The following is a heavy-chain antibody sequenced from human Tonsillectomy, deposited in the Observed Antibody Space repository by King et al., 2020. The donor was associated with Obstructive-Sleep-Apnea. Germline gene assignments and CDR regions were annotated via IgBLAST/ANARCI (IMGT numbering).Heavy chain of an antibody. CDR1: GFTFGGYG. Sequence: HVQLVESGGGVVQPGRSLRLSCAASGFTFGGYGMHWVRQAPGKGLEWVAVISYDGSNKYSADSVKGRFTISRDNSKNTLYLQMNSLRAEDTAVYYCAKSSHSGVAGTFYWGQGTLVTVSS. CDR3: AKSSHSGVAGTFY. CDR2: ISYDGSNK. D-gene: IGHD6-19*01. J-gene: IGHJ4*02. V-gene: IGHV3-30*18.